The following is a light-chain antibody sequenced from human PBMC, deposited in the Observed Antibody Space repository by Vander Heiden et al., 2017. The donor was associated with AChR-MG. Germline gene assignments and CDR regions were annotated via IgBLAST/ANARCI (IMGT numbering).Light chain of an antibody. Sequence: QSVLTQAPSASGTPGQRVTISCSGSSSNIGTNTVNWYQQLPGTAPKLLIDNSNLRPSGVPDRFSGSKSGTSASLAISGLQSEDEADYYCAAWDDSLNGHVFGTGTKVTGL. V-gene: IGLV1-44*01. CDR3: AAWDDSLNGHV. CDR1: SSNIGTNT. J-gene: IGLJ1*01. CDR2: NSN.